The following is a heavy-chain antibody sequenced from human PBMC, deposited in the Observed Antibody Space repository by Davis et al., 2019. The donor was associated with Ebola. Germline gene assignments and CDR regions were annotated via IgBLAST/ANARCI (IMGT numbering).Heavy chain of an antibody. D-gene: IGHD7-27*01. J-gene: IGHJ6*04. CDR1: GFTFSSYG. CDR2: IWYDGSNK. Sequence: SLKISCAASGFTFSSYGMHWVRQAPGKGLEWVAVIWYDGSNKYYADSVKGRFTISRDNSKNTLYLQMNSLRAEDTAVHYCAVWGGHERFYYYGMDVWGKGATVIVSS. V-gene: IGHV3-33*01. CDR3: AVWGGHERFYYYGMDV.